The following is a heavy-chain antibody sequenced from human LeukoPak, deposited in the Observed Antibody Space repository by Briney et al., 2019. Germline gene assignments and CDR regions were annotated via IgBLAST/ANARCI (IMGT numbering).Heavy chain of an antibody. J-gene: IGHJ5*02. CDR1: GYAFTAYY. CDR3: ARDIDGSGTYKAWFDP. CDR2: INPKSGDT. D-gene: IGHD3-10*01. Sequence: GASVKVSCKASGYAFTAYYIHWVRQAPGQGLEWMGWINPKSGDTNYAQKFRGRVTMTRDTSISTAYMELSRLTSDDTAVYYCARDIDGSGTYKAWFDPWGQGTLVTVSS. V-gene: IGHV1-2*02.